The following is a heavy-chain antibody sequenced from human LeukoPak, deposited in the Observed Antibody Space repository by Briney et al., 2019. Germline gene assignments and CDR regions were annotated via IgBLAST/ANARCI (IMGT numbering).Heavy chain of an antibody. V-gene: IGHV4-59*08. CDR1: GGSISSYY. Sequence: KPSETLSLTCTVSGGSISSYYWSWIRQPPGKGLEWIGYIYYSGSTNYNPSLKSRVTISVDTSKNQFSLKLSSVTAADTAVYYCARTYGGTPYYYGMDVWGQGTTVTVS. D-gene: IGHD4-23*01. CDR3: ARTYGGTPYYYGMDV. J-gene: IGHJ6*02. CDR2: IYYSGST.